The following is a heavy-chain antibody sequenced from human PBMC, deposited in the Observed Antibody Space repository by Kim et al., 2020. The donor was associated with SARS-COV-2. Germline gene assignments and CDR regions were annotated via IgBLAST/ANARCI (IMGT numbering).Heavy chain of an antibody. CDR2: IRSKANNYAT. CDR1: GFTFSGSA. D-gene: IGHD3-9*01. V-gene: IGHV3-73*01. J-gene: IGHJ4*01. CDR3: NTRLVMRSQLHVDY. Sequence: GGSLRLSCVASGFTFSGSAMHWVRQASGKGLEWVGRIRSKANNYATTYAASVQGRFTISRDDSKNTAFLQMNSLKIEDTAVYYCNTRLVMRSQLHVDYWG.